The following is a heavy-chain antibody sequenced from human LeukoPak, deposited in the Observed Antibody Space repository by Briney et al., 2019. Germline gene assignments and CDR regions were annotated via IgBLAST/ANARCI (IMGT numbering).Heavy chain of an antibody. D-gene: IGHD3-10*01. CDR1: GGTFSSYA. J-gene: IGHJ4*02. CDR3: ARTYGSGSYYFDY. Sequence: SVKVSCKASGGTFSSYAISWVRQAPGQGLEWMGGIIPIFGTANYAQKFQGRVTITADKSTSTAYMALSSLRSEDTAVYYCARTYGSGSYYFDYWGQGTLVTVSS. CDR2: IIPIFGTA. V-gene: IGHV1-69*06.